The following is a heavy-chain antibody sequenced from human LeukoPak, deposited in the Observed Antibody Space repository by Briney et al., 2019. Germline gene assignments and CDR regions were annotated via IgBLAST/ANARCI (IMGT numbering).Heavy chain of an antibody. V-gene: IGHV1-18*04. J-gene: IGHJ3*02. Sequence: ASVKVSCKASGYTFTSYYMHWVRQAPGQGLEWMGWISAYNGNTNYAQKLQGRVTMTTDTSTSTAYMELRSLRSDDTAVYYCATTRQWLVNAFDIWGQGTMVTVSS. CDR2: ISAYNGNT. D-gene: IGHD6-19*01. CDR3: ATTRQWLVNAFDI. CDR1: GYTFTSYY.